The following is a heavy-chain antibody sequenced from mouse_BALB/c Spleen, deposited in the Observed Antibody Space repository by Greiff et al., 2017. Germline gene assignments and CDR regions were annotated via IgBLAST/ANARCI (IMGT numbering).Heavy chain of an antibody. CDR1: GFNIKDTY. J-gene: IGHJ4*01. CDR3: AHSSGYYAMDY. CDR2: IDPANGNT. D-gene: IGHD3-1*01. V-gene: IGHV14-3*02. Sequence: VQLQQSGAELVKPGASVKLSCTASGFNIKDTYMHWVKQRPEQGLEWIGRIDPANGNTKYDPKFQGKATITADTSSNTAYLQLSSLTSEDTAVYYCAHSSGYYAMDYWGQGTSVTGSS.